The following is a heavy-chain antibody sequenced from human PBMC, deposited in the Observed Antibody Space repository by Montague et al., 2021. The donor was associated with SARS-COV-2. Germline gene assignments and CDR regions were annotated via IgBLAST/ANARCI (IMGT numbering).Heavy chain of an antibody. V-gene: IGHV4-4*07. CDR1: GGSISSYY. J-gene: IGHJ3*01. Sequence: SETLSLTCTVSGGSISSYYWSWIRQPAGKGLEWIGLIYSSGSTNYNPSLKSRVTMLLDMSKNQFSLKLRSVTAADTAVYYCARGSFGISAFDVWGQGTMVTVSS. CDR2: IYSSGST. D-gene: IGHD1-14*01. CDR3: ARGSFGISAFDV.